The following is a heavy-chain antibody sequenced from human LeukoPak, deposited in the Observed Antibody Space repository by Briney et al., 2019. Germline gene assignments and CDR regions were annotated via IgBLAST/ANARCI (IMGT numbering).Heavy chain of an antibody. CDR3: ASPGGYDFWSGYLY. CDR1: GGTFSSYA. Sequence: ASVKVSCKASGGTFSSYAISWVRQAPGQGLEWMGGIIPIFGTANYAQKFQGRVTITADESTSTAYMELRSLRSDDTAVYYCASPGGYDFWSGYLYWGQGTLVTVFS. D-gene: IGHD3-3*01. J-gene: IGHJ4*02. V-gene: IGHV1-69*13. CDR2: IIPIFGTA.